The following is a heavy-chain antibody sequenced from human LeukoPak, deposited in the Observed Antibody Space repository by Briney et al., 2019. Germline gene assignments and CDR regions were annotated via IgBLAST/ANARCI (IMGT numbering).Heavy chain of an antibody. D-gene: IGHD3-22*01. Sequence: ASVKVSCKASGYRFTSFAIHWVRQAPGQGLEWMGWINAGNGNTKYSQKFRDRVTISMDTSASSAYLDLSSPTSEDTAMYYCTRYYYDRSGYYNGHYYFDSWGQGTLVTVSS. CDR1: GYRFTSFA. V-gene: IGHV1-3*01. CDR3: TRYYYDRSGYYNGHYYFDS. J-gene: IGHJ4*02. CDR2: INAGNGNT.